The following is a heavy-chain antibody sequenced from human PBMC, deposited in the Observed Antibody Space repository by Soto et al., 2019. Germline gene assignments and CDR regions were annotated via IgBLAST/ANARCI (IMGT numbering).Heavy chain of an antibody. D-gene: IGHD3-22*01. V-gene: IGHV4-39*01. CDR3: ARVSPGYYRFDY. Sequence: SETLSLTCTVSGGSISSSSYYWGWIRQPPGKGLEWIGSIYYSGSTYYNPSLKSRVTISVDTSKNQFSLKLSSVTAADTAVYYCARVSPGYYRFDYWGQGTLVTVSS. J-gene: IGHJ4*02. CDR1: GGSISSSSYY. CDR2: IYYSGST.